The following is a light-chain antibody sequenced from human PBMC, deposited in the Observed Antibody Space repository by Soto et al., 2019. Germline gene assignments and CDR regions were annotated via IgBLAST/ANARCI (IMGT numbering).Light chain of an antibody. CDR3: SSYTASSTLKV. J-gene: IGLJ2*01. CDR1: SSDVGGHNY. V-gene: IGLV2-14*01. Sequence: QSALTQPASVSGPPGQSITISCTGTSSDVGGHNYVSWYQQHPGKAPKVMIYDVSNRPSGVSNRFSGSKSGNTASLTISGLQAEDEADYYCSSYTASSTLKVFGGGTKLTVL. CDR2: DVS.